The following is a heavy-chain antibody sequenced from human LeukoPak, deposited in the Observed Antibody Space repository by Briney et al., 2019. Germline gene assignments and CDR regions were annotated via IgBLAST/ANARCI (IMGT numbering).Heavy chain of an antibody. D-gene: IGHD3-10*01. Sequence: GGSLRLSCAASGFTFSSYYMNWVRQAPGKGLEWVSCISTSSSYIYYADSLKGRFTISRDNAKNTLYLQMNSLRVDDTAVYYCAKDLHFGSADYWGQGTLVTVSS. CDR3: AKDLHFGSADY. CDR2: ISTSSSYI. CDR1: GFTFSSYY. J-gene: IGHJ4*02. V-gene: IGHV3-21*01.